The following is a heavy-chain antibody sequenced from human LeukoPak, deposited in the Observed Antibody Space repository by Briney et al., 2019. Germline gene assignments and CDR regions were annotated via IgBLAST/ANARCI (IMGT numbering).Heavy chain of an antibody. J-gene: IGHJ4*02. CDR1: GYTLKHY. CDR3: ATVMPGWSYFDY. Sequence: ATVKISCKASGYTLKHYMHWVQQAPGKGLEWMGRVDPEDGETVFAAKFQGRITMTADTSTDTAYMELSSLRSDDTAVYYCATVMPGWSYFDYWGQGTLVTVSS. V-gene: IGHV1-69-2*01. CDR2: VDPEDGET. D-gene: IGHD3-9*01.